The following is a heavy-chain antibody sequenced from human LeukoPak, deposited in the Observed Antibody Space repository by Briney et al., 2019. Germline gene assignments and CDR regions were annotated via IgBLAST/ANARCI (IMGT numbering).Heavy chain of an antibody. Sequence: ASVKVSCKASGYTFTTYSIFWMRQAPGQGLEWMGWINAGNGNTKYSQKLQDRVTITRDTSANTAYVELSSLRSEDTAVYYCATEGDYYDSSGYFDAFDIWGQGTMVTVSS. CDR3: ATEGDYYDSSGYFDAFDI. J-gene: IGHJ3*02. D-gene: IGHD3-22*01. V-gene: IGHV1-3*01. CDR1: GYTFTTYS. CDR2: INAGNGNT.